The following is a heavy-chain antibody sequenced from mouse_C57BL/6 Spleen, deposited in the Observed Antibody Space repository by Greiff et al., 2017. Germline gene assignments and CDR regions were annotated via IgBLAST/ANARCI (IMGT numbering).Heavy chain of an antibody. V-gene: IGHV1-5*01. CDR2: IYPGNSDT. J-gene: IGHJ2*01. CDR3: TRSRNYYGFFDY. Sequence: VQLQQSGTVLARPGASVKMSCKTSGYTFTSYWMHWVKQRPGQGLKWIGAIYPGNSDTSYNQKFKGKAKLTAVTSASTAYMELSSLTNEDSAVYYCTRSRNYYGFFDYWGQGTTLTVSS. CDR1: GYTFTSYW. D-gene: IGHD1-1*01.